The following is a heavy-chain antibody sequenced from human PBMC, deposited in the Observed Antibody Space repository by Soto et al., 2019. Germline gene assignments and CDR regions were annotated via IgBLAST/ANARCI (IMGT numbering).Heavy chain of an antibody. V-gene: IGHV1-46*01. D-gene: IGHD3-22*01. CDR1: GYTFTSYY. Sequence: GASVKVSCKASGYTFTSYYMHWVRQAPGQGLEWMGIINPSGGSTSYAQKFQGRVTMTRDTSMSTVYMELSSLRSEDTAVYYCARDSPYYYDSNGYPLNVDAFDIWGQGTMVTVSS. J-gene: IGHJ3*02. CDR2: INPSGGST. CDR3: ARDSPYYYDSNGYPLNVDAFDI.